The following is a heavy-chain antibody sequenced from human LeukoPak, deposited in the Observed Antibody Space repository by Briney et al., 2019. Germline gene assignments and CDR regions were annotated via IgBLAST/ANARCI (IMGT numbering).Heavy chain of an antibody. J-gene: IGHJ3*02. V-gene: IGHV4-61*02. CDR1: GGSISSGSYY. Sequence: SQTLSLTCTISGGSISSGSYYWSWIRQPAGKGLEWIGRIYTSGSTNYNPSLKSRVTISVDTSKNQFSLKLSSVTAADTAVYYCARPTTADEGRAFDIWGQGTVVTVSS. CDR3: ARPTTADEGRAFDI. D-gene: IGHD4-17*01. CDR2: IYTSGST.